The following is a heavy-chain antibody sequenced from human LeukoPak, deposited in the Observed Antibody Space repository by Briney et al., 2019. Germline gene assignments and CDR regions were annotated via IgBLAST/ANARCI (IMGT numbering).Heavy chain of an antibody. J-gene: IGHJ4*02. CDR2: ISSSSSTI. V-gene: IGHV3-48*01. D-gene: IGHD3-16*01. CDR1: GFTLSNAW. Sequence: PGGSLRLSCAASGFTLSNAWMNWVRQAPGKGLEWVSYISSSSSTIHYADSVKGRFTIYRDNAKNSLYLQMNSLRAEDTAVYYCARDLYPGYWGQGTLVTVSS. CDR3: ARDLYPGY.